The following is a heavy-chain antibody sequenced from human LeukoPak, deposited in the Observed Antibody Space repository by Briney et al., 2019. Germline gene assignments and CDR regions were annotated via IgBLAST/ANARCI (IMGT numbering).Heavy chain of an antibody. D-gene: IGHD3-10*01. Sequence: TSETLSLTCTVSGGSISSYYWSWIRQSPGKGLEWIGYIYYSGSTNYNSSVESRVTISLDTSKNQFSLKLSSVTAADTAVYYCARGGDRSFDYWGQGTLVTVSS. CDR1: GGSISSYY. CDR3: ARGGDRSFDY. CDR2: IYYSGST. V-gene: IGHV4-59*01. J-gene: IGHJ4*02.